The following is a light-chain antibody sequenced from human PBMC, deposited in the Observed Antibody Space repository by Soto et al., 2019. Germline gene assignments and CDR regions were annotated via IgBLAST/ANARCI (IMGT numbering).Light chain of an antibody. CDR1: ELGDKY. CDR2: QDN. J-gene: IGLJ2*01. V-gene: IGLV3-1*01. Sequence: SYELTQPPSVSVSPGQTASITCSGDELGDKYACWYQLKPGQSTVLVIYQDNKRPSGIPERFSGSNSGNTATLTISGTQAMDEADYYCQAWDNSVVFGGGTKLTVL. CDR3: QAWDNSVV.